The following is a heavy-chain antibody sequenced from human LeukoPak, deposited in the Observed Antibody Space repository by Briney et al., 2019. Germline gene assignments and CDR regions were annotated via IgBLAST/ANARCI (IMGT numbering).Heavy chain of an antibody. CDR3: ARVKSIAAAGLLSYFDL. V-gene: IGHV4-4*07. Sequence: SETLSLTCTVSGGSISSYYWSWIRQPAGKGLEWIGRIYTSGSTNYNPSLKSRVTISVDTSKNQFSLKLSSVTAADTAVYYCARVKSIAAAGLLSYFDLWGRGTLVTVSS. CDR1: GGSISSYY. D-gene: IGHD6-13*01. CDR2: IYTSGST. J-gene: IGHJ2*01.